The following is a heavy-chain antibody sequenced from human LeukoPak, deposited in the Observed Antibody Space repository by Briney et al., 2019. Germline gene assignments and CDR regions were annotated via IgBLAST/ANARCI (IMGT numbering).Heavy chain of an antibody. V-gene: IGHV4-30-2*01. CDR1: GGSISSGGYS. D-gene: IGHD3-9*01. CDR3: ARERYFDWRIDY. CDR2: IYHSGST. Sequence: SQTLSLTCAVSGGSISSGGYSWSWIRQPPGKGLEWIGYIYHSGSTYYNPSLKSRVTISVDRSKNQFSLKLSSVTAADTAVYYCARERYFDWRIDYWGQGTLVTVSP. J-gene: IGHJ4*02.